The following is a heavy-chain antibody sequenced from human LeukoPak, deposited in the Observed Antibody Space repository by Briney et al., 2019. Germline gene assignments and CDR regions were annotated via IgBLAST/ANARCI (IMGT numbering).Heavy chain of an antibody. CDR1: GYTFTGYY. J-gene: IGHJ4*02. CDR2: INPNSGGT. D-gene: IGHD2-21*02. Sequence: GASVKVSCKASGYTFTGYYMHWVRQAPGQGLEWTGWINPNSGGTNYAQKFQGRVTMTRDTSISTAYMELSRLRSDDTAVYYCARGYCGGDCPQDYWGQGTLVTVSS. CDR3: ARGYCGGDCPQDY. V-gene: IGHV1-2*02.